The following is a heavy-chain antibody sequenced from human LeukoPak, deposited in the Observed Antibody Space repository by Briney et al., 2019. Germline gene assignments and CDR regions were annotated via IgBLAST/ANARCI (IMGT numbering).Heavy chain of an antibody. CDR3: ERSELPRLFYFDF. D-gene: IGHD1-26*01. Sequence: RRTPRPSCAASGFTSSSYAMHWVPRAPGKGLEWGEVISYEGSIKYYADYVKGQFSIYRENSKITLDVQMNSRRADGTSVYYCERSELPRLFYFDFGHQGPRVSVS. CDR1: GFTSSSYA. CDR2: ISYEGSIK. V-gene: IGHV3-30*04. J-gene: IGHJ4*02.